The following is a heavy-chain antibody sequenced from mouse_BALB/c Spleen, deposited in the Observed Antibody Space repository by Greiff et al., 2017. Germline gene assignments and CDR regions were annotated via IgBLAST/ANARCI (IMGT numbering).Heavy chain of an antibody. Sequence: EVKLVESGGGLVQPGGSRKLSCAASGFTFSSFGMHWVRQAPEKGLEWVAYISSGSSTIYYADTVKGRFTISRDNPKNTLFLQMTSLRSEDTAMYYCERSPCYKAWFAYWGQGTLVTVSA. CDR3: ERSPCYKAWFAY. J-gene: IGHJ3*01. CDR1: GFTFSSFG. CDR2: ISSGSSTI. V-gene: IGHV5-17*02. D-gene: IGHD2-12*01.